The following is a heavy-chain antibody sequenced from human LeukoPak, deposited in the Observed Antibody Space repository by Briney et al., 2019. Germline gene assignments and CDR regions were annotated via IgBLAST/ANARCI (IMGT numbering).Heavy chain of an antibody. V-gene: IGHV3-21*01. CDR2: ISSSTTYI. CDR1: GFNFNTYT. D-gene: IGHD4-23*01. Sequence: GGSLRLSCAASGFNFNTYTMHWVRQAPGKGLEWVPSISSSTTYIYYADSVKDRFTISRDNAQSSLFLQMNSLRAEDTAVYYCARVDNYGGNPPDSWGQGTLVTVSS. J-gene: IGHJ5*01. CDR3: ARVDNYGGNPPDS.